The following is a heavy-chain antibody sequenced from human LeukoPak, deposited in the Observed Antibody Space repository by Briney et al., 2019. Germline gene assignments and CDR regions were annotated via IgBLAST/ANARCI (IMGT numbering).Heavy chain of an antibody. D-gene: IGHD3-16*02. CDR2: FSTSGSA. CDR3: VRGNVWGSYRY. CDR1: GGSISSYY. J-gene: IGHJ4*02. Sequence: SETLSLTCTVSGGSISSYYWSWIRQPAGEGLEWIGRFSTSGSANYNPSLKSRLTMSIDTSKNQFSLNLTSVTAADTAVYYCVRGNVWGSYRYWGQGTLVTVSS. V-gene: IGHV4-4*07.